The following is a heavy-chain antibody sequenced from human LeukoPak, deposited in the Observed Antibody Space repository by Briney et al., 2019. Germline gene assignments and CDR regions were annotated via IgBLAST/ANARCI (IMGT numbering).Heavy chain of an antibody. J-gene: IGHJ4*02. CDR2: ISAYNGNT. CDR3: ARGRFDGGSSSWNY. D-gene: IGHD6-13*01. V-gene: IGHV1-18*01. CDR1: GYTFTSYG. Sequence: ASVKVSCKASGYTFTSYGISWVRRAPGQGLEWMGWISAYNGNTNYAQKLQGRVTMTTDTSTSTAYMELRSLRSEDTAVYYCARGRFDGGSSSWNYWGQGTLVTVSS.